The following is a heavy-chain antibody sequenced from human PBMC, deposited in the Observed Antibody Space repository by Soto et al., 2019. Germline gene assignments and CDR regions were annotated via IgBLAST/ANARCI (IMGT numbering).Heavy chain of an antibody. D-gene: IGHD5-12*01. J-gene: IGHJ6*02. V-gene: IGHV3-33*01. Sequence: LRLSCAASGFTFRDHAMHWVRQAPGKGREWLAIIWNDGSNKFYAGSVQGRFTISRDNSKNTVYLQMSTLSAEDTAVYYCARALFPDVDIYAMDVWGQGTTVTVSS. CDR2: IWNDGSNK. CDR3: ARALFPDVDIYAMDV. CDR1: GFTFRDHA.